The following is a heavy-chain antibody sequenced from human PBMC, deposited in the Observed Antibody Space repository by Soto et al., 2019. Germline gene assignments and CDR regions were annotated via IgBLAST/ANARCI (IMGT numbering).Heavy chain of an antibody. J-gene: IGHJ6*02. V-gene: IGHV3-23*01. D-gene: IGHD2-15*01. Sequence: EVQLSDSGGNLVQPGGSLRLSCAASGFTFRNYAMSWVRQAPGKGLEWVSSISGSGANTYYAGSVKGRFTISRDNSKNTLYLEMNTLGAADTALYYCTKTYGQTDTAALSGMGVWGQGTTVIVSS. CDR2: ISGSGANT. CDR3: TKTYGQTDTAALSGMGV. CDR1: GFTFRNYA.